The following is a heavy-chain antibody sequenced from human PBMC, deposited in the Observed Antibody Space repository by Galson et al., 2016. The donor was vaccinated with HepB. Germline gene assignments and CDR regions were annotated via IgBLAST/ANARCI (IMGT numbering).Heavy chain of an antibody. D-gene: IGHD2-21*01. CDR3: ARRKFCGTACYPENFLDH. Sequence: LRLSCAASGFTFRSYWMSWVRQAPGKGLEWVANIKQDGSEKYYLDSVKGRFTISRDNANNSLYLQMNSLRAEDTALYYCARRKFCGTACYPENFLDHWGRGGLVTVSS. CDR2: IKQDGSEK. V-gene: IGHV3-7*01. CDR1: GFTFRSYW. J-gene: IGHJ4*02.